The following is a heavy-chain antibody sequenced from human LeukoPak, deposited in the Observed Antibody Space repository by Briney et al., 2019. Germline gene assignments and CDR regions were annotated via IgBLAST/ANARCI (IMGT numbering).Heavy chain of an antibody. J-gene: IGHJ6*03. D-gene: IGHD4-11*01. V-gene: IGHV4-59*01. Sequence: SETLSLTCTVSDDSITMYYWTWIRQPPGKGLEWIGYVDHTGSTKFNPSLNGRVSISRDTSNNFFSLRLRSVTAADTAVYFCARGRVSSSTCYSTYYYFFYMDFWGKGTTVTVSS. CDR3: ARGRVSSSTCYSTYYYFFYMDF. CDR1: DDSITMYY. CDR2: VDHTGST.